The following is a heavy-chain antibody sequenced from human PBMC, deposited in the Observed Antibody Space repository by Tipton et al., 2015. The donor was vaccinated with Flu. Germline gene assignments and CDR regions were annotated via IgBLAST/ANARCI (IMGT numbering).Heavy chain of an antibody. CDR1: GFTFADYA. J-gene: IGHJ4*02. CDR3: ARQLGGGDCY. V-gene: IGHV3-49*03. Sequence: RSLRLSCTTSGFTFADYALSWFRQAPGRGLEWVGFIKSEVYGGTKEYAASAKGRFTISRDNAKNSLYLQMNSLRAEDTAVYYCARQLGGGDCYWGQGTLVTVSS. D-gene: IGHD2-21*01. CDR2: IKSEVYGGTK.